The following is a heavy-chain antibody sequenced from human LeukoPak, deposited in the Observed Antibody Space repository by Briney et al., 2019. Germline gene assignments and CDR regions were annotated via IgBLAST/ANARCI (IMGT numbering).Heavy chain of an antibody. Sequence: QAGGSLRLSCAASGFTFSSYAMHWVRQAPGKGLEWVAVISYDGSNKYYADSVKGRFTISRDSSKNTLYLQMNSLRAEDTAVYYCARDPLGRVYRNYYFDYWGQGTLVTVSS. CDR2: ISYDGSNK. D-gene: IGHD4-11*01. J-gene: IGHJ4*02. CDR1: GFTFSSYA. CDR3: ARDPLGRVYRNYYFDY. V-gene: IGHV3-30-3*01.